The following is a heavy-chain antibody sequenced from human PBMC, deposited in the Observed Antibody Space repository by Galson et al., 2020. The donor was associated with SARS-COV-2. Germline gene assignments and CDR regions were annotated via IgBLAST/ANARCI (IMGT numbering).Heavy chain of an antibody. J-gene: IGHJ4*02. CDR3: ARNLFYGGNSAFDY. CDR1: GFTFSSYA. Sequence: GGSLRLSCEASGFTFSSYAMEWVRQAPGKGLEWVALISYGGSNEYYADSVKGRFTVSRDNSKNTMYLQMNSLRAEDTAVYYCARNLFYGGNSAFDYWGQGTLVTVSS. CDR2: ISYGGSNE. V-gene: IGHV3-30-3*01. D-gene: IGHD3-10*01.